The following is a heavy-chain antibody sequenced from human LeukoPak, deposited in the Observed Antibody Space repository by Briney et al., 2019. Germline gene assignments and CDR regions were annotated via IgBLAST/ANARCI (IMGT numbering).Heavy chain of an antibody. Sequence: PGGSLRLSCAVSGFTVSDKHMSWVRQAPGKGLEWVPTIYSGGNTFYADSVKGRFTISRDNSKNTLHFQMNSLRAEDTAVYYCATGRDAYKSGCWGQGTLVTVSS. J-gene: IGHJ4*02. CDR2: IYSGGNT. CDR1: GFTVSDKH. D-gene: IGHD5-24*01. V-gene: IGHV3-66*01. CDR3: ATGRDAYKSGC.